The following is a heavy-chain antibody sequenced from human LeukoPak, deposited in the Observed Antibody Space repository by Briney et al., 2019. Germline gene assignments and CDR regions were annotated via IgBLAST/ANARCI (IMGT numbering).Heavy chain of an antibody. V-gene: IGHV1-46*01. CDR1: GYTVTSYD. J-gene: IGHJ4*02. CDR3: ARDWEWELIFDY. D-gene: IGHD1-26*01. CDR2: INPSGGST. Sequence: GASVKASCKASGYTVTSYDIHWVRQSPGQGVEWMGIINPSGGSTSYAQKFQGRVTMTRDTSTSTVYMELSSLRSEDTAVYYCARDWEWELIFDYWGQGTLVTVSS.